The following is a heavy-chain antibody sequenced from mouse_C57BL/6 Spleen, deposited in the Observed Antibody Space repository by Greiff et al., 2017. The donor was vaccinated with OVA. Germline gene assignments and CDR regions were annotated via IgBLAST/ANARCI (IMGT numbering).Heavy chain of an antibody. CDR1: GFNIKDDY. CDR3: TISTMVNYWYFDV. Sequence: VQLQQSGAELVRPGASVKLSCTASGFNIKDDYMHWVKQRPEQGLEWIGWIDPENGDTEYASKFQGKATITADTSSNTAYLQLSSLTSEDTAVYYCTISTMVNYWYFDVWGTGTTVTVSS. CDR2: IDPENGDT. D-gene: IGHD2-1*01. J-gene: IGHJ1*03. V-gene: IGHV14-4*01.